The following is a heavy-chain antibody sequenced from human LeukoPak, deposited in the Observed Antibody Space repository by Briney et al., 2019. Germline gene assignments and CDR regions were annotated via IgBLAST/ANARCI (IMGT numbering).Heavy chain of an antibody. D-gene: IGHD2-2*01. CDR1: GFTFSDPW. CDR2: IKSKTDGGTT. J-gene: IGHJ4*02. Sequence: PGGPLRLSRAASGFTFSDPWMSGVGQAPGKGLEGVGRIKSKTDGGTTDYAAPVKGRFTISRDDSKNTLYLQMNSLKTEDTAVYYCTTLTYCSSTSCRYMWGQGTLVTVSS. CDR3: TTLTYCSSTSCRYM. V-gene: IGHV3-15*01.